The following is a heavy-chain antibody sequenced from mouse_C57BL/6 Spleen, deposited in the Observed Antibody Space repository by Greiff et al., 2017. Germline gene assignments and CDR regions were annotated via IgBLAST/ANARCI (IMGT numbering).Heavy chain of an antibody. CDR2: INYDGSST. V-gene: IGHV5-16*01. J-gene: IGHJ2*01. CDR1: GFTFSDYY. CDR3: ARGGGDFDY. Sequence: DVKLVESEGGLVQPGSSMKLSCTASGFTFSDYYMAWVRQVPEKGLEWVANINYDGSSTYYLDSLKSRFIISGDNAKNILYLQMSSLKSEDTATYYCARGGGDFDYWGQGTTLTVSS.